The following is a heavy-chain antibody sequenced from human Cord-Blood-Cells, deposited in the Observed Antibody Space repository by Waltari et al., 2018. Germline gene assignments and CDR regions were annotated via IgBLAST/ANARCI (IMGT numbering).Heavy chain of an antibody. CDR1: GGSVCGSSYY. V-gene: IGHV4-39*01. J-gene: IGHJ4*02. CDR3: ARYGRFDY. CDR2: IHYSGST. D-gene: IGHD1-26*01. Sequence: QLQLQESGPGLVKPSETLSLTCTVSGGSVCGSSYYWGWIRQPPGKWLEWIGSIHYSGSTYYNPSLKSRVTISVDTSKNQFSLKLSSVTAADTAVYYCARYGRFDYWGQGTLVTVSS.